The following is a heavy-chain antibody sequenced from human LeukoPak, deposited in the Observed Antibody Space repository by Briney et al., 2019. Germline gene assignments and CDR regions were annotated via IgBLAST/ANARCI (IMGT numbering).Heavy chain of an antibody. D-gene: IGHD2-15*01. Sequence: SETLSLTCSVSGDSMSGYFWSWIRQPAGKGXEWLGRIHATGNTIYNPSLQGRVTMSVDTSKSQFSLELNSVTAADTAVYYCARFHNSGGFFYPDDHWGQGTQVTVSS. CDR3: ARFHNSGGFFYPDDH. CDR2: IHATGNT. V-gene: IGHV4-4*07. J-gene: IGHJ4*02. CDR1: GDSMSGYF.